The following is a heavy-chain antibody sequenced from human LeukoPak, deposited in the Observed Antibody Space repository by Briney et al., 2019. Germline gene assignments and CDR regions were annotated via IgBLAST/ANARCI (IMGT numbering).Heavy chain of an antibody. V-gene: IGHV4-34*01. J-gene: IGHJ4*02. CDR2: INHSGST. CDR3: AGFGYCSSTSCSPFDY. D-gene: IGHD2-2*03. CDR1: GGSFSGYY. Sequence: PLETLSLTCAVYGGSFSGYYWSWIRQPPGKGLEWIGEINHSGSTNYNPSLKSRVTISVDTSKNQFSLKLSSVTAADTAVYYCAGFGYCSSTSCSPFDYWGQGTLVTVSS.